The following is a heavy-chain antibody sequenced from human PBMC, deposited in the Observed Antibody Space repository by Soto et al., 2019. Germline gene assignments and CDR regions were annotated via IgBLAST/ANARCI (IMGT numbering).Heavy chain of an antibody. CDR2: FDPEDGET. Sequence: ASVKVSCKVSGYTLTELSMHWVRQAPGKGLEWMGGFDPEDGETIYAQKFQGRVTVTEDTSTDTAYMELSSLRSEDTAVYYCATSPLPAAVYYWGQGTLVTVSS. CDR3: ATSPLPAAVYY. CDR1: GYTLTELS. J-gene: IGHJ4*02. D-gene: IGHD6-13*01. V-gene: IGHV1-24*01.